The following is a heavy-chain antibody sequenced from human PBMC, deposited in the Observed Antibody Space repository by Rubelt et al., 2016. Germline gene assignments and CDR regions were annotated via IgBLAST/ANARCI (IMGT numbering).Heavy chain of an antibody. CDR3: ANSMNWGADY. CDR2: IYYSGST. V-gene: IGHV4-39*07. CDR1: GGSISRSSYY. J-gene: IGHJ4*02. Sequence: QLQLQESGPGLVKPSETLSLTCTVSGGSISRSSYYWGWIRQPPGKGLEWIGSIYYSGSTYYNPSLKSRVTISVDTSKNQLSLKRSSVAAADTAVYYWANSMNWGADYWGQGTLVTVSS. D-gene: IGHD7-27*01.